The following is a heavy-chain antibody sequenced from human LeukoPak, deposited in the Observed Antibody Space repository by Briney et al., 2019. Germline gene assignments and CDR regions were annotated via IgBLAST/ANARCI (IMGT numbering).Heavy chain of an antibody. V-gene: IGHV1-69*13. Sequence: GASVKVSCKASGGTFSSYAISWVRQAPGQGLEWMGGIIPIFGTANYAQKFQGRVTITADESTSTAYMELSSLRSEDTAVYYCARMAASYGDYRDNWGQGTLVTVSS. CDR3: ARMAASYGDYRDN. J-gene: IGHJ4*02. CDR1: GGTFSSYA. CDR2: IIPIFGTA. D-gene: IGHD4-17*01.